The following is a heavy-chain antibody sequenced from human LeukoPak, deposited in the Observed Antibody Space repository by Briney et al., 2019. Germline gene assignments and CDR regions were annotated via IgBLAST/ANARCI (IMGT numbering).Heavy chain of an antibody. CDR3: AKEGQWLFLFDI. Sequence: PGRSLRLSCAASGFTFDDYAMHWVRQAPGKGLEWVSGISWNSGSIGYADSVKGRFTISRDNAKNSLYLQMNSLRVEDTALYYCAKEGQWLFLFDIWGQGTMVTVSS. V-gene: IGHV3-9*01. CDR1: GFTFDDYA. D-gene: IGHD3-22*01. J-gene: IGHJ3*02. CDR2: ISWNSGSI.